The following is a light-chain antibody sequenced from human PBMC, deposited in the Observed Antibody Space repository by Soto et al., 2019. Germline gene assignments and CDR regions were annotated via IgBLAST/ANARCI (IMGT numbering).Light chain of an antibody. J-gene: IGKJ1*01. CDR2: KTS. CDR1: QSIRIW. Sequence: DIHMTQSPSTLSASVGDRVTITCRASQSIRIWLAWYQQKPGKAPNLLIYKTSSLETGVPSRFSGSGSGTEFTPTISSLQPDDFATSYCQHWNDYSWTFGQGTKVEVK. CDR3: QHWNDYSWT. V-gene: IGKV1-5*03.